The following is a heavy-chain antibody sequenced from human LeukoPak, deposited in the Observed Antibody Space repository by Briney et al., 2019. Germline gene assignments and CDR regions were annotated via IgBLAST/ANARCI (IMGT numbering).Heavy chain of an antibody. D-gene: IGHD2-15*01. V-gene: IGHV4-4*07. CDR3: ARVVVAAASHWYFDL. CDR1: GGSISSYY. CDR2: IYTSGST. J-gene: IGHJ2*01. Sequence: SETLSLTCTVSGGSISSYYWSWIRQPAGKGLEWIGRIYTSGSTNYSPSLKSRVTMSVDTSKNQFSLKLSSVTAADTAVYYCARVVVAAASHWYFDLWGRGTLVTVSS.